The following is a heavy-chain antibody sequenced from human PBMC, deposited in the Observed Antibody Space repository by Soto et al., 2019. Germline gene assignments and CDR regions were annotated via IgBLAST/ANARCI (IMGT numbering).Heavy chain of an antibody. D-gene: IGHD1-1*01. CDR2: IQYSGNT. Sequence: QVRLQESGPGLVKPSETLSLTCTVSGGSISSYYWSWIRQPPGKGLEWIGYIQYSGNTYYNPSLQSRLIMSVDTSKNQFSLKVSSVTAADTAVYYCARVGYGSDYWGQGILVTVSS. CDR3: ARVGYGSDY. J-gene: IGHJ4*02. CDR1: GGSISSYY. V-gene: IGHV4-59*01.